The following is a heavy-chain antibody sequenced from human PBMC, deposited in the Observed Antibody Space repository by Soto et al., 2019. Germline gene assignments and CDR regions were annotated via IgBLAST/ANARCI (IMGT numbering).Heavy chain of an antibody. J-gene: IGHJ3*02. Sequence: QVQLVQSGAEVKKPGSSVKVSCKASGGTFNTHTLTWVRQAPGPGLEWMGRIIPLPGIANYAQQFQGRVTRTADKATSTVDREVGSRRSEDTAGYYWAREKGARSVMVGHDALDIWGQGTMVSVSS. CDR3: AREKGARSVMVGHDALDI. V-gene: IGHV1-69*02. CDR1: GGTFNTHT. D-gene: IGHD2-8*01. CDR2: IIPLPGIA.